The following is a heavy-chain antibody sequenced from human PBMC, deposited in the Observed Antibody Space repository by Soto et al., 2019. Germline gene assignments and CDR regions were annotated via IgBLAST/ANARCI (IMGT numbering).Heavy chain of an antibody. V-gene: IGHV3-23*01. CDR2: FSATSENT. CDR3: AKERDQQWVGLPFDY. Sequence: EVQLLESGGGLVQPGGSLRLSCVGSGFFFSSYTMTWVRQAPGKGLEWVSSFSATSENTYYADSVRGRFTISRDNSKNTLFRQMNSLTAEDTAMYYCAKERDQQWVGLPFDYCGQGILVIVSS. J-gene: IGHJ4*02. D-gene: IGHD6-19*01. CDR1: GFFFSSYT.